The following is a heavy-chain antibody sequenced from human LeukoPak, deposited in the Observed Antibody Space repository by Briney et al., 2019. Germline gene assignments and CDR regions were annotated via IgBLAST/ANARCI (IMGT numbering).Heavy chain of an antibody. CDR1: GGSFSGYY. V-gene: IGHV4-34*01. CDR3: ARGPNTYYDILTGYSGLDY. J-gene: IGHJ4*02. D-gene: IGHD3-9*01. Sequence: PSETLSLTCAVYGGSFSGYYWSWIRQPPGKGLEWIGEINHSGSTNYNPSLKSRVTISVDTSKNQFSLKLSSVTAADTAVYYCARGPNTYYDILTGYSGLDYWGQGTLVTVSS. CDR2: INHSGST.